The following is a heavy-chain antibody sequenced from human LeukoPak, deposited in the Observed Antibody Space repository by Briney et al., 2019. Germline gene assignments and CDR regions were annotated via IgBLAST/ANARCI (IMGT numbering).Heavy chain of an antibody. J-gene: IGHJ6*03. CDR3: ARDLWEDIVGAPEYYYYMDV. CDR1: GGSISSYY. CDR2: IYYSGST. V-gene: IGHV4-59*01. D-gene: IGHD2-2*01. Sequence: SETLSLTCTVSGGSISSYYWSWIRQPPGKGLEWIGYIYYSGSTNYNPSLKSRVTISVDTSKNQSSLKLSSVTAADTAVYYCARDLWEDIVGAPEYYYYMDVWGKGTTVTVSS.